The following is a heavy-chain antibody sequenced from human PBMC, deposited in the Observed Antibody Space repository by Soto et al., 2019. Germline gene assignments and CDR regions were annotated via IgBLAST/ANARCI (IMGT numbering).Heavy chain of an antibody. CDR2: IYYSGST. V-gene: IGHV4-59*01. Sequence: QVQLQESGPGLVKPSETLSLTCTVSGGSISSYYWSWIRQSPGKGLEWIGYIYYSGSTNYNPSLKSRVTISVDTSKNQFSLKLSSVTAADTAVYYCARGVVVVTARSVNWFDPWGQGTLVTVSS. CDR1: GGSISSYY. D-gene: IGHD2-21*02. J-gene: IGHJ5*02. CDR3: ARGVVVVTARSVNWFDP.